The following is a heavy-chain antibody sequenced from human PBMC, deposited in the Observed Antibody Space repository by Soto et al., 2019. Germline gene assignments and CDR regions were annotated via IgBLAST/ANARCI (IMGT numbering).Heavy chain of an antibody. CDR1: VFTCSSYG. Sequence: GGPLRLSGAASVFTCSSYGMHWVRQAPGKGLEWVAVIWYDGNNKDYGDSVKGRFTISRDNSKNMLYLQMNSLRVEDTAVYYCAREQDTTMATSFDAWGQGTLVTVSS. D-gene: IGHD5-18*01. J-gene: IGHJ5*02. CDR2: IWYDGNNK. V-gene: IGHV3-33*01. CDR3: AREQDTTMATSFDA.